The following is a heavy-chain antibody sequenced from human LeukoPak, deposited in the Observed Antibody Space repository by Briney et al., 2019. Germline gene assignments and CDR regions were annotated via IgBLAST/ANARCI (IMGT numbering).Heavy chain of an antibody. CDR3: AKAPVTTCSGAYCYPFDY. CDR1: GFTFSSYW. D-gene: IGHD2-15*01. V-gene: IGHV3-23*01. CDR2: ISGSGVRT. J-gene: IGHJ4*02. Sequence: GGSLRLSCAASGFTFSSYWMHWVRQAPGKGLEWVSAISGSGVRTYYADSVKGRFTISRDSSKNTLYLQMNSLRAEDAAVYYCAKAPVTTCSGAYCYPFDYWGQGTLVTVSS.